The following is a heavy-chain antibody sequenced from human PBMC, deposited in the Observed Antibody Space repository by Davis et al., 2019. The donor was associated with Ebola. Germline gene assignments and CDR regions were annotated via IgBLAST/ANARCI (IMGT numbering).Heavy chain of an antibody. CDR3: ARGKNYDYWFDP. CDR2: INHSGST. V-gene: IGHV4-34*01. J-gene: IGHJ5*02. D-gene: IGHD1-7*01. Sequence: MPSETLSLTCAVYGGSFSGYYWSWIRQPPGKGLEWIGEINHSGSTNYNPSLKSRVTISVDTSKNQFSLQLNSVTPEDTAVYYCARGKNYDYWFDPWGQGTLVTVSS. CDR1: GGSFSGYY.